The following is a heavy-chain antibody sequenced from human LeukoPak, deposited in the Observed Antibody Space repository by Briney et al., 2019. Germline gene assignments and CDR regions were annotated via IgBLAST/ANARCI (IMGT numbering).Heavy chain of an antibody. Sequence: PPGGSLRLSCAASGFTFSSYAMHWVRQAPGKGLEWVAVISYDGSNKYYADSVKGRFTISRDNSKNTLYLQMNSLRAEDTAVYYCARDTHGWGQGTLVTVSS. V-gene: IGHV3-30-3*01. CDR1: GFTFSSYA. J-gene: IGHJ4*02. CDR2: ISYDGSNK. CDR3: ARDTHG.